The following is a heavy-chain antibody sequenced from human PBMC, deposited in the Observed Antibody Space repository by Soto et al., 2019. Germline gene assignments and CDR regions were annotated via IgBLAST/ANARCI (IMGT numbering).Heavy chain of an antibody. J-gene: IGHJ6*02. Sequence: GGSLRLSCAASGLTLSSYWMNWVRQAPGKGLEWVANIKQDGSEKYYVDSVKGRFFISRDNAKNSLYLQINSLRAEDTAVYYCARDADASGWYHYGMDVWGQGTMVTVSS. D-gene: IGHD6-19*01. V-gene: IGHV3-7*01. CDR1: GLTLSSYW. CDR3: ARDADASGWYHYGMDV. CDR2: IKQDGSEK.